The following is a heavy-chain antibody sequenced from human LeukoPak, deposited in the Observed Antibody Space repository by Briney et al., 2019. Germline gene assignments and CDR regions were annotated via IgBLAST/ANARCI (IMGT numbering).Heavy chain of an antibody. J-gene: IGHJ6*03. CDR2: IKQDGSEE. CDR3: ARESMPPPLIGYYYYYMDV. Sequence: GGSLRLSCAASGFTFSSYWMSWVRQAPGKGLEWVANIKQDGSEEYYVDSVKGRFTISRDNAKNSLYLQMNSLRAEDTAVYYCARESMPPPLIGYYYYYMDVWGKGTTVTVSS. CDR1: GFTFSSYW. D-gene: IGHD2/OR15-2a*01. V-gene: IGHV3-7*01.